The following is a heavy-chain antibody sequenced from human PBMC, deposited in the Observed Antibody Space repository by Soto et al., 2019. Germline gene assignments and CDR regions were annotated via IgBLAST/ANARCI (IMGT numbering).Heavy chain of an antibody. D-gene: IGHD3-10*01. CDR3: ARGYYGSGSYYNRNWFDP. V-gene: IGHV4-34*01. Sequence: SETLSLTCAVYGGSFSGYYWSWIRQPPGKGLEWIGEINHSGSTNYNPSLKSRVTISVDTSKNQFSLKLSSVTAADTAVYYCARGYYGSGSYYNRNWFDPWGQGTLVTVS. CDR2: INHSGST. CDR1: GGSFSGYY. J-gene: IGHJ5*02.